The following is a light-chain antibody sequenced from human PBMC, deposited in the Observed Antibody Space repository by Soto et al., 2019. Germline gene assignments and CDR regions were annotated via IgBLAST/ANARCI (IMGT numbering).Light chain of an antibody. CDR2: DAS. CDR1: QSVSTY. Sequence: EIVLTQSPATLSVSPGEGATLSCRASQSVSTYLAWYQHRPGQAPRPLIYDASNRAAGIPARFSGSGSGTDFTLTITCLDPEDFAVYYCQQRSTWPPTFGQGTKLEI. J-gene: IGKJ2*01. V-gene: IGKV3-11*01. CDR3: QQRSTWPPT.